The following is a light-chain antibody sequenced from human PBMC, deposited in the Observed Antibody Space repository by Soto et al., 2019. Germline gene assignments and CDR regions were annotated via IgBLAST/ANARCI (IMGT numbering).Light chain of an antibody. V-gene: IGLV1-44*01. CDR3: AAWDDSLNGHF. CDR2: TTN. CDR1: SSNIGTSS. Sequence: QFVLTQPHSASGTPGQRVTISCSGSSSNIGTSSVHWFQQLPGTAPKLLISTTNQRPSGVPERFSGSKSGTSASLAISGLQTEDEADYYCAAWDDSLNGHFFGTGTKLTVL. J-gene: IGLJ1*01.